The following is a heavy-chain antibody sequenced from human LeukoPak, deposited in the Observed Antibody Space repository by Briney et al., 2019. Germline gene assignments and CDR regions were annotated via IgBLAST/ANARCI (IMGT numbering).Heavy chain of an antibody. J-gene: IGHJ4*02. CDR3: ARESGTTYYFDY. CDR2: INPNSGATNYAQ. D-gene: IGHD3-10*01. Sequence: ASVKVSCKSSGYTFTGYYIHWVRQAPGQGLEWMGWINPNSGATNYAQNYAQKFQGRVTMTRDTSISTAYMELIGLISDDTAVYYCARESGTTYYFDYWGQGTLVTVSP. V-gene: IGHV1-2*02. CDR1: GYTFTGYY.